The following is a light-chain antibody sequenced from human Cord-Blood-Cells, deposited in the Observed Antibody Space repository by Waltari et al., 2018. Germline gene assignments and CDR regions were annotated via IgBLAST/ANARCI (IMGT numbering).Light chain of an antibody. Sequence: QSALTQPASVSGSPGQSITISCTGTSSDVGSYNLVSWYQQHPGKAPKLLIYEVSKRPSRVSHRFSGSKAGTTASLTISGLQAEDEADYDCCSYAGSSTYVFGTGTKVTVL. V-gene: IGLV2-23*02. CDR3: CSYAGSSTYV. CDR2: EVS. CDR1: SSDVGSYNL. J-gene: IGLJ1*01.